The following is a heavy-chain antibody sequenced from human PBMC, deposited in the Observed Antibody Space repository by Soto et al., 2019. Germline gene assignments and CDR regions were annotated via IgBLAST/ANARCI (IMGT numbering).Heavy chain of an antibody. D-gene: IGHD2-21*01. CDR1: GYTFTSYT. V-gene: IGHV1-3*01. J-gene: IGHJ4*02. CDR2: IDAGNGNT. CDR3: ARDDSSDGPRLFNY. Sequence: ASVKVSCKASGYTFTSYTIHWVLQAPGQRPEWMGWIDAGNGNTKYSQKFQGRVTITRDTSASIIYMELSSLRSEDWAVYYCARDDSSDGPRLFNYWGKGTLVTVSS.